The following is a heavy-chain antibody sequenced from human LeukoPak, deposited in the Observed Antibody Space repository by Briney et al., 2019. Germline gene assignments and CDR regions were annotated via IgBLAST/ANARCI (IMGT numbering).Heavy chain of an antibody. V-gene: IGHV3-21*01. CDR1: GFTFSSYS. CDR3: ARTSYDSSGYYYYYYYYYMDV. Sequence: GGSLRLSCAASGFTFSSYSMNWVRQAPGKGLEWVSSISSSSSYIYYADSVKGRFTISRDNGKTSLYLQMNSLRAEDTAVYYCARTSYDSSGYYYYYYYYYMDVWGKGTTVTVSS. J-gene: IGHJ6*03. CDR2: ISSSSSYI. D-gene: IGHD3-22*01.